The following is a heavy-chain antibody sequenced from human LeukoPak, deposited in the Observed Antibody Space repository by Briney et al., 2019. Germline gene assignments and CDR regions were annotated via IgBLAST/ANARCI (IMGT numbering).Heavy chain of an antibody. J-gene: IGHJ4*02. CDR1: GFTFNTFA. D-gene: IGHD4-17*01. Sequence: GGSLRLSCAASGFTFNTFAISWVRQAPGKGLEWVSAISGSGSSTYYADSVKGRFTISRDNSKTTLYLQMKSLRSEDTAVYYFARESPVTTAPPYYFDYWGQEPLVTVP. CDR3: ARESPVTTAPPYYFDY. CDR2: ISGSGSST. V-gene: IGHV3-23*01.